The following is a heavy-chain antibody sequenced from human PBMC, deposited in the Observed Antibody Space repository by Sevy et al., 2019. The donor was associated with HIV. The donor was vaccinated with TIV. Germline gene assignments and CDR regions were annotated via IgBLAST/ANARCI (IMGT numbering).Heavy chain of an antibody. V-gene: IGHV1-24*01. D-gene: IGHD3-22*01. J-gene: IGHJ4*02. Sequence: ASVKVPCKVSGYTLSELSMHWVRQPPGKGLEWMGRFDPDDGETIYAQRFQGRVTMTEDTSADTAYMELSSLRSEDTAMYYCATAREYYSDNSGYLDYWGQGTPVTVSS. CDR1: GYTLSELS. CDR2: FDPDDGET. CDR3: ATAREYYSDNSGYLDY.